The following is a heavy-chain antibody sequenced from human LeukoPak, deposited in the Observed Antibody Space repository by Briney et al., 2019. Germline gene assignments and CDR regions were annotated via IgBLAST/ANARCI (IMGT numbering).Heavy chain of an antibody. CDR2: ISAYNGNT. CDR3: ARGDIVVVPAAGFYGMDV. Sequence: ASVKVSCKVSGYTLTELSMHWVRQAPGQGLEWMGWISAYNGNTNYAQKLQGRVTMTTDTSTSTAYMELRSLRSDDTAVYYCARGDIVVVPAAGFYGMDVWGQGTTVTVSS. J-gene: IGHJ6*02. V-gene: IGHV1-18*01. D-gene: IGHD2-2*01. CDR1: GYTLTELS.